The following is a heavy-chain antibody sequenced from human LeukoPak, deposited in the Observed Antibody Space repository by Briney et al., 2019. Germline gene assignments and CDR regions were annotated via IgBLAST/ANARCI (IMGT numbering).Heavy chain of an antibody. J-gene: IGHJ4*02. Sequence: SETLSLTCTVSGGSISSYYWSWIRQPPGKGLEWIGYIYYSGSTNYNPSLKSRVTISVDTSKNQFSLKLSSVTAADTAVYYCAGGGDIVVVPAAALDYWGQGTLVTVSS. D-gene: IGHD2-2*01. CDR2: IYYSGST. CDR1: GGSISSYY. CDR3: AGGGDIVVVPAAALDY. V-gene: IGHV4-59*01.